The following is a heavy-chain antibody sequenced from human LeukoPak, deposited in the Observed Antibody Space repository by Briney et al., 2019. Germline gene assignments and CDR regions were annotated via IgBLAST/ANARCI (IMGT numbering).Heavy chain of an antibody. CDR3: SRGPRFDP. CDR1: GYSFNIYE. V-gene: IGHV1-8*01. Sequence: GASVKVSCKTSGYSFNIYEINWVRQATGQGLEWMGWVNPNGGDTDYAQKFQGRLTMTRNTSISTAYMELSGLRLEDTAVYYCSRGPRFDPWGQGTQVTVSS. J-gene: IGHJ5*02. CDR2: VNPNGGDT.